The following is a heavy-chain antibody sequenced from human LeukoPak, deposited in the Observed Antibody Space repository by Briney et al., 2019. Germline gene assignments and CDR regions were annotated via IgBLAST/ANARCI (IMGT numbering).Heavy chain of an antibody. CDR2: IYPTDSDT. CDR1: GYSFTTYN. D-gene: IGHD3/OR15-3a*01. J-gene: IGHJ4*02. CDR3: ARGFPDRTGYYPYFDY. Sequence: GESLKISCKGSGYSFTTYNIGWVRQMPGKGLEWMGTIYPTDSDTRYSPSFQGQVTISADKSINTAYLQWSSLKASDTAIYYCARGFPDRTGYYPYFDYRGQGTLVT. V-gene: IGHV5-51*01.